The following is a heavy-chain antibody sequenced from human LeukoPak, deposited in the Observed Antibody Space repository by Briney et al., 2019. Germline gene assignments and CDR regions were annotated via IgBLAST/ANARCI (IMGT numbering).Heavy chain of an antibody. CDR3: ARGGFDY. CDR1: GGSFSGYY. J-gene: IGHJ4*02. V-gene: IGHV4-34*01. CDR2: INHSGST. Sequence: SETLSLTCAVYGGSFSGYYWSWIRQPPGKGLEWIGEINHSGSTNYNPSLKSRVTISVDTSKNQFSLKLSSVTAADTAVYYCARGGFDYWGQGTLVTVSS.